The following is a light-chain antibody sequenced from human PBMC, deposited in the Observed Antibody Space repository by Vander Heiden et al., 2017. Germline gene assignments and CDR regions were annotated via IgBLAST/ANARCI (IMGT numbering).Light chain of an antibody. CDR1: SSDVGGYNY. J-gene: IGLJ3*02. CDR2: DVS. CDR3: CSYAGSYWV. Sequence: QSALTQPRSVSGSPGQSVTISCTGTSSDVGGYNYVSWYQQHPGKAPKLMIYDVSKRPAGVPDRFSGTKSGNTASLTISGIQAEDEVDYYCCSYAGSYWVFGGGTKLTVL. V-gene: IGLV2-11*01.